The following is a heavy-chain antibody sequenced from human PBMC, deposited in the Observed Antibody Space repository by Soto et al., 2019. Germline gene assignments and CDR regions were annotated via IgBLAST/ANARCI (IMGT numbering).Heavy chain of an antibody. V-gene: IGHV3-23*01. J-gene: IGHJ6*02. CDR1: GFTFSSYA. Sequence: GGSLRLSCAASGFTFSSYAMSWVRQAPGKGLEWVSAISGSGGSTYYADSVKGRFTISRDNSKNTLYLQMNSLRSEDTAVYYCARDKPSYSGYDLDYYYGMDVWGQGTTVTVSS. CDR2: ISGSGGST. CDR3: ARDKPSYSGYDLDYYYGMDV. D-gene: IGHD5-12*01.